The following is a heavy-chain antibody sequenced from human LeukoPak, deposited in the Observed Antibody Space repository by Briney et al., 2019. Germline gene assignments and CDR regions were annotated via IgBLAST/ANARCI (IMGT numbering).Heavy chain of an antibody. D-gene: IGHD6-13*01. CDR1: GFTFSSYW. CDR3: ARDKPGYSSSWYNNYYYGMDV. J-gene: IGHJ6*02. CDR2: IKQDGSEK. Sequence: PGGSLRLSCAASGFTFSSYWMSWVRQAPGKGLEWVANIKQDGSEKYYVDSVKGRFTISRDNAKNSLYLQMNSLRAEDTAVYYCARDKPGYSSSWYNNYYYGMDVWGQGTTVTVSS. V-gene: IGHV3-7*01.